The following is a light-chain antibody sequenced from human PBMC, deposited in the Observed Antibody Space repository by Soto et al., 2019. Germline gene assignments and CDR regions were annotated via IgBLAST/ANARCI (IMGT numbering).Light chain of an antibody. CDR3: QHSSSNFPIT. CDR2: DAS. J-gene: IGKJ5*01. CDR1: HSSISW. Sequence: DVPLTHNHYTLSASVGDTVTITVRASHSSISWLAWYQQKPVKAPNLLIFDASSLQSGVPSRFSGRGSGAEYTLTISSLQPEDVATYFCQHSSSNFPITFGQGRLLAV. V-gene: IGKV1-5*01.